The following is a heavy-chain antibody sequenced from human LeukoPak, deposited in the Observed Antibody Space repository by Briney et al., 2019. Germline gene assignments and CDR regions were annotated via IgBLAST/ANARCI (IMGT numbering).Heavy chain of an antibody. CDR1: GYIFKDFY. J-gene: IGHJ4*02. Sequence: GTSVTVSCKTSGYIFKDFYIHWVRQAPGHGLEWMGWINPNSGDTNSAQRFQGRVTMTRDTSTGTAYMDLSSLTSDDTAVYFCAKDSSGGCNSHWGQGTLVLVSS. CDR2: INPNSGDT. D-gene: IGHD5-24*01. V-gene: IGHV1-2*02. CDR3: AKDSSGGCNSH.